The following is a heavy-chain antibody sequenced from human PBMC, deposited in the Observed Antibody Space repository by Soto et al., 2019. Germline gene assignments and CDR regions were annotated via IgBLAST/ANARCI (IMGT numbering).Heavy chain of an antibody. V-gene: IGHV3-15*07. CDR3: TTIDYGDYFLTLDY. D-gene: IGHD4-17*01. J-gene: IGHJ4*02. CDR1: GFTFSNAW. CDR2: IKSKTDGGTT. Sequence: PGGSLRLSCAASGFTFSNAWMNWVRQAPGKGLEWVGRIKSKTDGGTTDYAAPVKGRFTISRDDSKNTLYLQMNSLKTEDTAVYYCTTIDYGDYFLTLDYWGQGTLVTVSS.